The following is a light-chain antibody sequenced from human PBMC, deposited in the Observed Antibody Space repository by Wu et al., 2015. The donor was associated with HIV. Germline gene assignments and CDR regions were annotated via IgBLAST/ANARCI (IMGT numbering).Light chain of an antibody. J-gene: IGKJ1*01. Sequence: EIVSTQSPGTLSLSPGQRATLSCRASQTISANYLAWYQQKPGQAPRLLISGASRRATGIPDRFSGSGSGTDFTLTISRLEPGDFAVYYCQHYDTSPPWTFGQGTKVETK. CDR2: GAS. CDR3: QHYDTSPPWT. V-gene: IGKV3-20*01. CDR1: QTISANY.